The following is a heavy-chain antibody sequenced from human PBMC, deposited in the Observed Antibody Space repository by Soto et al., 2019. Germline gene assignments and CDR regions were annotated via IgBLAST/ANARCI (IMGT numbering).Heavy chain of an antibody. CDR2: VYYNGIT. V-gene: IGHV4-59*11. Sequence: QVQLQESDPGLVKPSETLSLTCTVSGGSINNHYWSWIRQPPGKGLEWLGYVYYNGITNYNPSLKSRVTMSVDTSKNQLSLKLTSLSAWDTALYYCTRANWYSEYWGQGTLVTVCS. CDR3: TRANWYSEY. CDR1: GGSINNHY. J-gene: IGHJ4*02. D-gene: IGHD7-27*01.